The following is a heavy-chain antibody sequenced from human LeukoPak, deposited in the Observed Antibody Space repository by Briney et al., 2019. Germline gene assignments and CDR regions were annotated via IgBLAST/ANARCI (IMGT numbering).Heavy chain of an antibody. V-gene: IGHV1-18*01. CDR2: ISAYNGNT. CDR1: GYTFTSYG. D-gene: IGHD2-2*01. CDR3: ARGGNIVVVPAANYYCDY. J-gene: IGHJ4*02. Sequence: ASVKVSCKASGYTFTSYGISWVRQAPGQGLEWMGWISAYNGNTNYAQKLQGRVTMTTDTSTSTAYMELRSLRSDDTAVYYCARGGNIVVVPAANYYCDYWGQGTPVTVSS.